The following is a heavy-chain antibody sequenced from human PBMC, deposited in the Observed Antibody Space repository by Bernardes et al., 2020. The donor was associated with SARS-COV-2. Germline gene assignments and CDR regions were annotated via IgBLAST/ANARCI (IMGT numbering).Heavy chain of an antibody. CDR1: GYTFTGFY. D-gene: IGHD1-26*01. CDR2: INPNSGVT. CDR3: ARGPWDSFDY. V-gene: IGHV1-2*02. J-gene: IGHJ4*02. Sequence: ASVKVSCKASGYTFTGFYIHWVRQAPGQGLEWMGWINPNSGVTNYAQKFQGRVTLTRDTSINTAYMELRRLRSDDRAVYYCARGPWDSFDYLGQGTLVTVSS.